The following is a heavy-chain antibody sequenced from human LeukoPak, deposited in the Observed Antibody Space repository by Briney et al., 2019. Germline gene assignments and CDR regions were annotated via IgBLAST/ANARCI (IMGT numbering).Heavy chain of an antibody. V-gene: IGHV3-23*01. CDR3: ARGPYDWYFDL. D-gene: IGHD2-21*01. J-gene: IGHJ2*01. CDR1: GFTFSSYA. CDR2: ISGSGGSK. Sequence: GGSLRLSCAASGFTFSSYAMSWVRQAPGKGLEWVSAISGSGGSKYYADSVKGRFTISRDNAKNSLYLQMNSLRAEDTAVYYCARGPYDWYFDLWGRGTLVTVSS.